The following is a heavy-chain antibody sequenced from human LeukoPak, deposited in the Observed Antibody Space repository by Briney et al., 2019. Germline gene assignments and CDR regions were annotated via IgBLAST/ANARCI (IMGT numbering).Heavy chain of an antibody. J-gene: IGHJ6*02. CDR1: GCTFSSYA. D-gene: IGHD4-17*01. V-gene: IGHV1-69*04. CDR2: IIPIFGIA. CDR3: ARDMTVTTSSDYYYGMDV. Sequence: ASVKVSCKASGCTFSSYAISWVRQAPGQGLEWMGRIIPIFGIANYAQKFQGRVTITADKSTSTAYMELSSLRSEDTAVYYCARDMTVTTSSDYYYGMDVWGQGTTVTVSS.